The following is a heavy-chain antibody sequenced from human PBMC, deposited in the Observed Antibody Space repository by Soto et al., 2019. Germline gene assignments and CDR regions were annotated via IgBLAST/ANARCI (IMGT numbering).Heavy chain of an antibody. V-gene: IGHV1-69*13. J-gene: IGHJ4*02. CDR3: SRARQQLAMTSFDS. CDR2: IIPIFGTP. D-gene: IGHD1-1*01. Sequence: VKVSCKASGGTFSTYAISWVRQAPGQGLEWMGGIIPIFGTPNYAQKFQGRVTITADESTSTAYMELSSLRSEDTAVFFCSRARQQLAMTSFDSWGQGTLVTVSS. CDR1: GGTFSTYA.